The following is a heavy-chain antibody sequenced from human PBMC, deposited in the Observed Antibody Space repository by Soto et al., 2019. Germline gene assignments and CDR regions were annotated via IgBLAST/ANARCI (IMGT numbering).Heavy chain of an antibody. J-gene: IGHJ4*02. CDR3: AREGIVGATRGYYFDY. CDR2: TSSDGSDK. D-gene: IGHD1-26*01. V-gene: IGHV3-30-3*01. CDR1: GFTFSNYA. Sequence: GGSLRLSCTASGFTFSNYAMHWVRQAPGKGLEWVAFTSSDGSDKNYADSARGRFTISRDGSKNTLYLQMNSLRAEDTAVYYCAREGIVGATRGYYFDYWGQGTLVTVSS.